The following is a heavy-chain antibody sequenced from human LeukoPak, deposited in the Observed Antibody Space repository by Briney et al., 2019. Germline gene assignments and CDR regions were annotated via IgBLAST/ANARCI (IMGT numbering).Heavy chain of an antibody. CDR3: ARGSLGYYYYYGMDV. J-gene: IGHJ6*02. CDR2: ISSSSSYI. Sequence: GGSLRLSCAASGFTFSSYSMNWVRQAPGKGLERVSSISSSSSYIYYADSVKGRFTISRDNAKNSLYLQMNSLRAEDTAVYYCARGSLGYYYYYGMDVWGQGTTVTVSS. V-gene: IGHV3-21*01. D-gene: IGHD6-6*01. CDR1: GFTFSSYS.